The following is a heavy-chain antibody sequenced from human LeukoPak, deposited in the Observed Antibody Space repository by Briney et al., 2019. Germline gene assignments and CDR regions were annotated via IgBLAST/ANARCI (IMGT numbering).Heavy chain of an antibody. D-gene: IGHD3-10*01. CDR2: ITGIGGGT. CDR1: GFTFEHYA. V-gene: IGHV3-23*01. Sequence: GGSLRLSCAGSGFTFEHYAMNWVRQAPGRGLEWVSVITGIGGGTYYAESVEGRFTVSRDNSKNTVYLQMNSLRADDTAVYYCAKDGGSTLPYYFDWWGQGTLVTVAS. CDR3: AKDGGSTLPYYFDW. J-gene: IGHJ4*02.